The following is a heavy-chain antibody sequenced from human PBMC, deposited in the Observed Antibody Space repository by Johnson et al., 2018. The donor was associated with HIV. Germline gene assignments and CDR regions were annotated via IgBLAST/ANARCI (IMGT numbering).Heavy chain of an antibody. D-gene: IGHD3-22*01. J-gene: IGHJ3*02. CDR1: GFTFSNAW. V-gene: IGHV3-15*01. Sequence: VQLVESGGGLVKPGGSLRLSCAAPGFTFSNAWMSWVRQAPGKGLEWVGHIKSKTDGGTTDYAAPVKGRFTISRDDSKNTLYLHMNSLKSEDTAVYYCTTESVGYYDSNGYYSVGMGGAFDIWGQGTMVTVAS. CDR2: IKSKTDGGTT. CDR3: TTESVGYYDSNGYYSVGMGGAFDI.